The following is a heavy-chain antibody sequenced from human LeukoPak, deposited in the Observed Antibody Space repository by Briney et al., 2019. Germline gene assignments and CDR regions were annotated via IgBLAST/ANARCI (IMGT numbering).Heavy chain of an antibody. Sequence: GGSLRLSCAASGFTFSSYSMNWVRQAPGKGLEWVSSISSSSSYIYYADSVKGRFTISRDNAKNSLYLQVNSLRAEDTAVYYCAKDSLWFGELRDYYYYYGMDVWGQGTMVTVSS. CDR1: GFTFSSYS. V-gene: IGHV3-21*01. D-gene: IGHD3-10*01. CDR3: AKDSLWFGELRDYYYYYGMDV. J-gene: IGHJ6*02. CDR2: ISSSSSYI.